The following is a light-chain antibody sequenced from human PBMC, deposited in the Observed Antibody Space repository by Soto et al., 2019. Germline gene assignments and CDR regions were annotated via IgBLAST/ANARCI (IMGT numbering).Light chain of an antibody. J-gene: IGLJ1*01. CDR1: DSDVGGYNY. V-gene: IGLV2-14*03. CDR3: SSYTSSSTLGV. CDR2: DVS. Sequence: QSALTQPASVSGSPGQSITIPCTGTDSDVGGYNYVSWYQQHPGKAPELMIYDVSDRPSGVSNRFSGSKSGNTASLTISGLQAEDEADYYCSSYTSSSTLGVFGTGTKLTVL.